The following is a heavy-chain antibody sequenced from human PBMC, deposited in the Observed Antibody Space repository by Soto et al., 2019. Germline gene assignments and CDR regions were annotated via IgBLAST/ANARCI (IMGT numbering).Heavy chain of an antibody. J-gene: IGHJ4*02. V-gene: IGHV1-46*01. CDR1: GYTFTSYY. CDR3: ARGQQLALKHFDY. D-gene: IGHD6-13*01. Sequence: QVQLVQSGAEVKKPGASVKVSCKASGYTFTSYYMHWVRQAPGQGLEWMGIINPSGGSTSYAQKFQGRVXXTXDXXTSTVYMELSSLRSEDTAVYYCARGQQLALKHFDYWGQGTLVTVSS. CDR2: INPSGGST.